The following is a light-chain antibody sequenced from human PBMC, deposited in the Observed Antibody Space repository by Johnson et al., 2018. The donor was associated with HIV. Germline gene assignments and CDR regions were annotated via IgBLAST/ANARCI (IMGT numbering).Light chain of an antibody. V-gene: IGLV1-51*01. J-gene: IGLJ1*01. CDR2: DNN. CDR1: SSNIGNNY. CDR3: GTWDSSLSTGGV. Sequence: QSVLTQAPSASGTPGQRVTISCSGSSSNIGNNYVSWYQQLPGTAPKLLIYDNNKRPSGIPDRFSGSKSGTSATLGITGLQTGDEADYYCGTWDSSLSTGGVFGTGTKVTVL.